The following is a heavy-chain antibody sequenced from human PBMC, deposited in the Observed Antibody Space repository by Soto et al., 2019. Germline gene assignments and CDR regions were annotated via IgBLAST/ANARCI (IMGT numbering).Heavy chain of an antibody. CDR3: ARGSHVITVAWGQNFDY. CDR2: IIPIFGTA. Sequence: GASVKVSCKASGGTFSSYAISWVRQAPGQGLEWMGGIIPIFGTANYAQKFQGRVTITADESTSTAYMELSSLRSEDTAVYYCARGSHVITVAWGQNFDYWGQGTLVTVSS. D-gene: IGHD6-19*01. V-gene: IGHV1-69*13. CDR1: GGTFSSYA. J-gene: IGHJ4*02.